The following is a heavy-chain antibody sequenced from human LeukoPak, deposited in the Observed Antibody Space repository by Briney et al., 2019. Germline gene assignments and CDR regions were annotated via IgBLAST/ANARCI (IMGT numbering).Heavy chain of an antibody. V-gene: IGHV1-69*05. Sequence: ASVKVSCKPSGGTFSNYSVSWVRQAPGQGLEWMGGIVPIFRSGNYAQNFHDRVTITTDESMITVYMELSSLTSDDTAVYYCAREANSRTVNRGARREYNWFDPWGQGTLVTVSS. CDR1: GGTFSNYS. J-gene: IGHJ5*02. CDR3: AREANSRTVNRGARREYNWFDP. D-gene: IGHD2/OR15-2a*01. CDR2: IVPIFRSG.